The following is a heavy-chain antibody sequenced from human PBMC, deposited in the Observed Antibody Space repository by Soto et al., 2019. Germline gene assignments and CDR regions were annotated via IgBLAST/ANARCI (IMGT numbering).Heavy chain of an antibody. J-gene: IGHJ4*02. CDR3: ARGSGYYMGGDFDY. V-gene: IGHV4-30-4*01. D-gene: IGHD3-3*01. Sequence: SETLSLTCTVSGGSISSGDYYWSWIRQPPGKGLEWIGYIYYSGSTYYNPSLKSRVTISVDTSKNQFSLKLSSVTAADTAVYYCARGSGYYMGGDFDYWGQGTLVTVSS. CDR2: IYYSGST. CDR1: GGSISSGDYY.